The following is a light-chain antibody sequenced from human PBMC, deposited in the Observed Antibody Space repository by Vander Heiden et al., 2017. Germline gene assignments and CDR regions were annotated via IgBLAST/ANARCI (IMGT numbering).Light chain of an antibody. CDR2: RSN. CDR1: SSNIGNND. Sequence: QAVLTQAPPVSGTPGHSVAITCSGSSSNIGNNDVYWYQRRPGTAPKLLIYRSNEWPSGVPDRFSGSRSGTSASLAISGLRSDDEADYFCAAWDDSLSAVVFGGGTKLTVL. CDR3: AAWDDSLSAVV. V-gene: IGLV1-47*01. J-gene: IGLJ2*01.